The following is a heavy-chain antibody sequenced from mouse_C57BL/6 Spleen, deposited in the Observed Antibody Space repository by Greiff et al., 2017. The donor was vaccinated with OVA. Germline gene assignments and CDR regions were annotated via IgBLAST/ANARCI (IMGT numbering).Heavy chain of an antibody. V-gene: IGHV1-26*01. D-gene: IGHD1-1*01. Sequence: EVQLQQSGPELVKPGASVKISCKASGYTFTDYYMNWVKQSHGKSLEWIGDINPNNGGTSYNQKFKGKATLTVDKSSSTAYMELRSLTSEDSAVYYSARNYGSSLGYFDVWGTGTTVTVSS. CDR2: INPNNGGT. CDR3: ARNYGSSLGYFDV. J-gene: IGHJ1*03. CDR1: GYTFTDYY.